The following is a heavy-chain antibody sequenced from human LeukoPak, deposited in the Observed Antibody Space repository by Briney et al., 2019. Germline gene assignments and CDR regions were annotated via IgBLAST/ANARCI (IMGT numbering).Heavy chain of an antibody. V-gene: IGHV1-69*13. CDR3: ARATAFDCSSTSCYSPYYYYYYMDV. D-gene: IGHD2-2*02. J-gene: IGHJ6*03. CDR1: GGTFSSYA. Sequence: ASVKVSCKASGGTFSSYAISWVRQAPGQGLEWMGGIIPIFGTANYAQKFQGRVTITADESTSTAYMELSSLRSEDTAVYYCARATAFDCSSTSCYSPYYYYYYMDVWGKGTTVTASS. CDR2: IIPIFGTA.